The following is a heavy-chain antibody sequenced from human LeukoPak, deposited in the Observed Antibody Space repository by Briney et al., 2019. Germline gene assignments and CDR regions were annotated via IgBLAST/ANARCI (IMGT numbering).Heavy chain of an antibody. D-gene: IGHD4-11*01. J-gene: IGHJ4*02. CDR1: GFTFDGYG. CDR3: ARGVTSLDY. CDR2: INWIGGST. V-gene: IGHV3-20*04. Sequence: PGGSLRLSCGASGFTFDGYGISLGRQAPGKGLEWVSGINWIGGSTGYADSVKGRFTISRDNAKNSLYLQMNSLRAEDTALYYCARGVTSLDYWGQGTLVTVSS.